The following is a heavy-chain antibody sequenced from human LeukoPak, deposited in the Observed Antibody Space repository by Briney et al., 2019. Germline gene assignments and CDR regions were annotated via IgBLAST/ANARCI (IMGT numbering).Heavy chain of an antibody. D-gene: IGHD3-22*01. Sequence: SVKVSCKASGFTFTSSAMQWVRQARGQRLEWIGWIVVGSGNTNYAQKFQERVTITGDMSTSTAYMELSRLRSEDTAVYYCAADKKSSGFDDAFDIWGKGTMVTVSS. CDR2: IVVGSGNT. CDR3: AADKKSSGFDDAFDI. V-gene: IGHV1-58*02. CDR1: GFTFTSSA. J-gene: IGHJ3*02.